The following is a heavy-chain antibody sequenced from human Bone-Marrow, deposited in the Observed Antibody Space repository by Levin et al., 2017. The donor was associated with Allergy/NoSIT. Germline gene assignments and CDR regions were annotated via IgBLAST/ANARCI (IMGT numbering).Heavy chain of an antibody. D-gene: IGHD5-12*01. V-gene: IGHV1-18*01. CDR2: ISAYNGNT. CDR1: GYTFTSYG. Sequence: GESLKISCKASGYTFTSYGISWVRQAPGQGLEWMGWISAYNGNTNYAQKLQGRVTMTTDTSTSTAYMELRSLRSDDTAVYYCARDAGFSGTQRVDYWGQGTLVTVSS. CDR3: ARDAGFSGTQRVDY. J-gene: IGHJ4*02.